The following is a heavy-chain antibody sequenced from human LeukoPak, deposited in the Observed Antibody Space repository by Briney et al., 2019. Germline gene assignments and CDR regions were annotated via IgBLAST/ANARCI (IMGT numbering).Heavy chain of an antibody. CDR3: ARACGGDCYLSDY. CDR1: GFTFSTYI. J-gene: IGHJ4*02. D-gene: IGHD2-21*02. V-gene: IGHV3-21*01. Sequence: GGSLRLSCAASGFTFSTYIMNWVRQAPGKGLEWVSSISSSSSYIHYADSVKGRFTISRDNAKNSLYLQMNSLRAEDTAVYYCARACGGDCYLSDYWGQGTLVTVSS. CDR2: ISSSSSYI.